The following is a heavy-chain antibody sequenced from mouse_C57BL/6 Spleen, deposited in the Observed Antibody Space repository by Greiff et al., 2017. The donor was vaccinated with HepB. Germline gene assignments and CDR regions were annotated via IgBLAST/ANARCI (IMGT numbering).Heavy chain of an antibody. Sequence: QVQLQQSGPGLVQPSQSLSITCTVSGFSFTSYGVHWVRQSPGKGLEWLGVIWSGGSTDYNAAFISRMSISNDNSKSQVFCKMNSLRAYDTAIYYCDINEGSYVHFDVWGTGTTVTVSS. V-gene: IGHV2-2*01. J-gene: IGHJ1*03. D-gene: IGHD1-1*01. CDR2: IWSGGST. CDR3: DINEGSYVHFDV. CDR1: GFSFTSYG.